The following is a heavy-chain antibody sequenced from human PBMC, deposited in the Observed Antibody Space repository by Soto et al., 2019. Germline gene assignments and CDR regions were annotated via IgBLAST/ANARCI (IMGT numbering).Heavy chain of an antibody. V-gene: IGHV2-26*03. Sequence: QVTLKESGPVLVKATETLTLTCNISGFSLTTGRMGVSWIRQPPGKALEWLALIFSNNERSYSTSLQSSLSISDDTSKSQVVLTMTNVDPVDTARYFCARLVADSSWYHYGLDVW. CDR2: IFSNNER. CDR3: ARLVADSSWYHYGLDV. CDR1: GFSLTTGRMG. J-gene: IGHJ6*01. D-gene: IGHD6-13*01.